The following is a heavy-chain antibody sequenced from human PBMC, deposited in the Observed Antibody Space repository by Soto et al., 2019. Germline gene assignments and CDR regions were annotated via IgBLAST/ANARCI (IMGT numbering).Heavy chain of an antibody. Sequence: ASVKVSWKASGYTFTSSGISWVRQAPGQGLEWMGWISAYNGNTNYAQKLQGRVTMTTDTSTSTAYMELRSLRSDDTAVYYCAREPQNCGYYRAWYDSWGRGTLVTVSS. CDR1: GYTFTSSG. V-gene: IGHV1-18*01. CDR2: ISAYNGNT. D-gene: IGHD3-3*01. CDR3: AREPQNCGYYRAWYDS. J-gene: IGHJ5*01.